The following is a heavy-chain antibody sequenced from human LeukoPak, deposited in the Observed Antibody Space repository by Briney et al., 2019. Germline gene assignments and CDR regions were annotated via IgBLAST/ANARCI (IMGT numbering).Heavy chain of an antibody. D-gene: IGHD3-22*01. V-gene: IGHV3-73*01. Sequence: GGSLRLSCAASGFTFSGSAMHWVRQASGKGQEWVGRIRSKANSYATAYAASVKGRFTISRDDSKNTAYLQMNSLKTEDTAVYYCTRHPSYYDSSGYYSDFDYWGQGTLVTVSS. CDR3: TRHPSYYDSSGYYSDFDY. CDR2: IRSKANSYAT. J-gene: IGHJ4*02. CDR1: GFTFSGSA.